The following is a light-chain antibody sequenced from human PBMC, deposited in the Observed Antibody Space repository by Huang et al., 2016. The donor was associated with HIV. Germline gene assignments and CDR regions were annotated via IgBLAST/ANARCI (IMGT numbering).Light chain of an antibody. CDR3: QQYNNWQYT. CDR2: GAS. J-gene: IGKJ2*01. V-gene: IGKV3-15*01. Sequence: EIVMPQSPATLSVSPGERATLSCRASQSVSSNLAGYQQKPGQAPRLLIYGASTRATGSPARFSCSGSGTEFTLTISSLQSEDFAVDYCQQYNNWQYTFGQGTKLEIK. CDR1: QSVSSN.